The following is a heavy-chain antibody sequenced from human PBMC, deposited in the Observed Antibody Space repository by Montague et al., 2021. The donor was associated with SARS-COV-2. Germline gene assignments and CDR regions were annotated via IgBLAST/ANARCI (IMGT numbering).Heavy chain of an antibody. CDR2: INHSGST. V-gene: IGHV4-34*01. CDR3: ASLTLGYCSSTSCYSDWFDP. CDR1: GGSFSGYY. D-gene: IGHD2-2*02. Sequence: SETLSLTCAVYGGSFSGYYWCGFSQPPGKGLEWIGEINHSGSTNYNQSPKSRGTISVDTSTNKFSLKLSSVTAADTAVYYCASLTLGYCSSTSCYSDWFDPWGQGTLVTVSS. J-gene: IGHJ5*02.